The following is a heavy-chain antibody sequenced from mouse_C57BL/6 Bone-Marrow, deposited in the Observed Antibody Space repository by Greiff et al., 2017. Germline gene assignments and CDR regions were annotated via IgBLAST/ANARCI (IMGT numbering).Heavy chain of an antibody. CDR1: GYTFTGYW. D-gene: IGHD2-3*01. Sequence: VQLQQSGAELMKPGASVKLSCKATGYTFTGYWIEWVKQRPGHGLEWIGEILPGSCSTNYNEKFKGKATFTADTSSNTAYMQLSSLTTEDSAIYYCARGEWLLRFAYWGQVTLVTVSA. CDR3: ARGEWLLRFAY. CDR2: ILPGSCST. J-gene: IGHJ3*01. V-gene: IGHV1-9*01.